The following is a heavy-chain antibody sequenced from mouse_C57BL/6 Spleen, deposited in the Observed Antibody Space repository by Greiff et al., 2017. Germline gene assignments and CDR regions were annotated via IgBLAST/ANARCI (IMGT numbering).Heavy chain of an antibody. D-gene: IGHD2-4*01. CDR1: GYTFTDYY. J-gene: IGHJ4*01. Sequence: VQLKQSGPVLVKPGASVKMSCKASGYTFTDYYMNWVKQSHGKSLEWIGVINPYNGGTSYNQKFKGKATLTVDKSSSTAYMELNSLTSEDSAVYYCAREDYDYDDDYFYAMDYWGQGTSVTVSS. V-gene: IGHV1-19*01. CDR3: AREDYDYDDDYFYAMDY. CDR2: INPYNGGT.